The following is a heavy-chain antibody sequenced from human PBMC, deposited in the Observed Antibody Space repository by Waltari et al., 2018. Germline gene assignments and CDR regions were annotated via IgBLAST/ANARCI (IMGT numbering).Heavy chain of an antibody. J-gene: IGHJ3*02. Sequence: QVQLVQSGAEVKKPGASVKVSCKASGYTSTGYYMHWVRQAPGQGLEWMGWINPNSGGTNYAQKFQGRVTMTRDTSISTAYMELSRLRSDDTAVYYCARAGSPSGATVTTGAFDIWGQGTMVTVSS. CDR1: GYTSTGYY. V-gene: IGHV1-2*02. CDR2: INPNSGGT. D-gene: IGHD4-17*01. CDR3: ARAGSPSGATVTTGAFDI.